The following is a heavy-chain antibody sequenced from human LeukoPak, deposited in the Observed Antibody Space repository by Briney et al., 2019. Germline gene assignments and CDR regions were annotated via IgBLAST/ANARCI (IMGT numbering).Heavy chain of an antibody. CDR1: GFTFSSYA. D-gene: IGHD4-17*01. CDR3: ARDDYGDFSVDY. CDR2: ISGSGGST. V-gene: IGHV3-23*01. J-gene: IGHJ4*02. Sequence: GGSLRLSCAASGFTFSSYATSWVRQAPGKGLEWVSAISGSGGSTYYADSVKGRFTISRDNAKNSLYLQMNSLRAEDTAVYYCARDDYGDFSVDYWGQGTLVTVSS.